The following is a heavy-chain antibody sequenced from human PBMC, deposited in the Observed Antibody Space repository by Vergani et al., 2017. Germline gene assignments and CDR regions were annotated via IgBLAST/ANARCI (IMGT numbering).Heavy chain of an antibody. V-gene: IGHV4-34*01. J-gene: IGHJ4*02. CDR2: INHSGST. CDR3: ARGRGSASIAARRFDY. Sequence: QVQLQQWGAGLLKPSETLSLTCAVYGGSFSGYYWSWIRQPPGKGLEWIGEINHSGSTNYNPSLKSRVTISVDTSKNQFYLKLSTVTAADTAVYYCARGRGSASIAARRFDYWGQGTLVTVSS. CDR1: GGSFSGYY. D-gene: IGHD6-6*01.